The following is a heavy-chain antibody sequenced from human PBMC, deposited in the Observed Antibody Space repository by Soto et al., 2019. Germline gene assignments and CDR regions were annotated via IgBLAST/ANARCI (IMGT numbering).Heavy chain of an antibody. CDR1: GGSISSGGYY. CDR3: ARGLGLGDC. J-gene: IGHJ4*02. V-gene: IGHV4-31*03. Sequence: SETLSLTCTVSGGSISSGGYYWSWIRQHPGKGLEWIGYIYYSGSTYYNPSLKSRVTISVDTSTATVYMDLSALTSDDTAMYYCARGLGLGDCWGQGTLVTVSS. D-gene: IGHD2-21*01. CDR2: IYYSGST.